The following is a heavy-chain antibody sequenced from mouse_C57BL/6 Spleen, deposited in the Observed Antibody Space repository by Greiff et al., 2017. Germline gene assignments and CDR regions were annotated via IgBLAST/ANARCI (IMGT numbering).Heavy chain of an antibody. CDR1: GYAFSSSW. V-gene: IGHV1-82*01. CDR2: IYPGDGDT. Sequence: VKLMESGPELVKPGASVKISCKASGYAFSSSWMNWVKQRPGKGLEWIGRIYPGDGDTNYNGKFKGKATLTADKSSSTAYMQLSSLTSEDSAVYFCARGLTGTDFDYWGQGTTLTVSS. CDR3: ARGLTGTDFDY. J-gene: IGHJ2*01. D-gene: IGHD4-1*01.